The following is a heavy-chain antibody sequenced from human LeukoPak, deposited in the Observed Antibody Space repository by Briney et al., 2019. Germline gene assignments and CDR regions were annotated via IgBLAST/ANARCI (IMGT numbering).Heavy chain of an antibody. J-gene: IGHJ4*02. D-gene: IGHD1-26*01. CDR1: GGSISSYY. V-gene: IGHV4-4*09. CDR3: ARHLRAGSPLFDY. CDR2: IYSSGST. Sequence: PSETLSLTRTVSGGSISSYYWSWIRQPPGKGLEWIGYIYSSGSTNYNPSLKSRVTISVDTSKNQFSLKLSSVTAADTAVYYCARHLRAGSPLFDYWGQGTLVTVSS.